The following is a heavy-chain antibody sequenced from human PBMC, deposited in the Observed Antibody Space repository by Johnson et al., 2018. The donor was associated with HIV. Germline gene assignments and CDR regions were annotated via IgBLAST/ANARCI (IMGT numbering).Heavy chain of an antibody. CDR1: GFTVSSNY. D-gene: IGHD6-13*01. V-gene: IGHV3-53*01. CDR2: IYSGGNT. Sequence: VQLVESGGGLIQPGGSLRLSCVASGFTVSSNYMSWVRQAPGKGLEWVSLIYSGGNTYYADSVKGRFTISRDNSMNTLYLQMNSLRAEDTAVYYCAREGSWDAFDIWGQGTMVTVSS. CDR3: AREGSWDAFDI. J-gene: IGHJ3*02.